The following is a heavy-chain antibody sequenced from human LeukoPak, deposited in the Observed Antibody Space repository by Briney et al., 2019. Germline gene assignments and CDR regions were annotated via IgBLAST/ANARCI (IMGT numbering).Heavy chain of an antibody. CDR1: GFTFSSYG. Sequence: QPGGSLRLSCAASGFTFSSYGMHWVRQAPGKGLEWVAFIRYDGSNKYYADSVKGRFTISRDNSKNTLYLQMNSLRAEDTAVYYCAKDRVPAASAFDIWGQGTMVTVSS. CDR2: IRYDGSNK. V-gene: IGHV3-30*02. CDR3: AKDRVPAASAFDI. D-gene: IGHD2-2*01. J-gene: IGHJ3*02.